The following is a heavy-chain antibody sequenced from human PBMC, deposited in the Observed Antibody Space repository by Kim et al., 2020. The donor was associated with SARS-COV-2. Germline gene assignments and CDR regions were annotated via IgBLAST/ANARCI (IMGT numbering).Heavy chain of an antibody. CDR2: ISWNSGSI. V-gene: IGHV3-9*01. J-gene: IGHJ3*02. CDR3: AKTKWFGDLRGAFDI. Sequence: GGSLRLSCAASGFTFDDYAMHWVRQAPGKGLEWVSGISWNSGSIGYADSVKGRFTISRDNAKNSLYLQMNSLRAEDTALYYCAKTKWFGDLRGAFDIWGQGTMVTVSS. D-gene: IGHD3-10*01. CDR1: GFTFDDYA.